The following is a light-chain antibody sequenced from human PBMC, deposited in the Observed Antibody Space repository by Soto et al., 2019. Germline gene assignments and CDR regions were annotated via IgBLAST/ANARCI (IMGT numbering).Light chain of an antibody. V-gene: IGKV1-8*01. CDR2: AAS. CDR3: QHYYSYPYT. Sequence: AVQMTQSPSSLSASIGDTVTITCRASHVVSNYLAWYQQKPGNPPKALIYAASFLQSGVPSRFSASGSGTDFSLTISFLQSEDFATYYCQHYYSYPYTFGQGTTLE. CDR1: HVVSNY. J-gene: IGKJ2*01.